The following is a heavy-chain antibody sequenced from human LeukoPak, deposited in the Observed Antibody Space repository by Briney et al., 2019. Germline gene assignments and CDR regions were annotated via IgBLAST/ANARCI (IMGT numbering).Heavy chain of an antibody. CDR3: ARDFHCSGGSCYPYYYYGMDV. CDR1: GYTLTCYY. D-gene: IGHD2-15*01. Sequence: GASVKVSCKASGYTLTCYYMHWVRQAPGQGLECIGWINPNSGGTNYAQKFQGRVTMTRDTSISTAYMELSRLRSDDTAVYYCARDFHCSGGSCYPYYYYGMDVWGQGTTVTVSS. J-gene: IGHJ6*02. V-gene: IGHV1-2*02. CDR2: INPNSGGT.